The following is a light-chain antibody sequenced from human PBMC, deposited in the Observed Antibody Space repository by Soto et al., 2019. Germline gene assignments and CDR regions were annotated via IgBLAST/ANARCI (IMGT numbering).Light chain of an antibody. Sequence: EIVLTQSPGTLSLSPGERATLSCRASQSVSSSYLAWYQQKPGQAPRLLIYGASSRATGIPDRFSGCGSGTDLTLTISTLGTEDFAVYYCQQYGSSLFTFGPGTKVDIK. CDR1: QSVSSSY. J-gene: IGKJ3*01. V-gene: IGKV3-20*01. CDR3: QQYGSSLFT. CDR2: GAS.